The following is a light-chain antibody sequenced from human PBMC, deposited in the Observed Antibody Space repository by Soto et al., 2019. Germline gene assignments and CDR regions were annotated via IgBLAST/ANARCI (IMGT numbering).Light chain of an antibody. J-gene: IGLJ2*01. CDR3: SSYTSSSTLV. CDR2: EVN. Sequence: QSVLTQPASVSGSPGQSITISCTGTSSDVGGYNCVSWYQQHPGKAPKLMIFEVNNRPSGVSNRFSGSKSGITASLTISGLQADDEADYYCSSYTSSSTLVFGGGTQLTVL. V-gene: IGLV2-14*01. CDR1: SSDVGGYNC.